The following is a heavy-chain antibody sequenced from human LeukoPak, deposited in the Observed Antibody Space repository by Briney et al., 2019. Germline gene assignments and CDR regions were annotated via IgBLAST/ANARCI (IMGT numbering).Heavy chain of an antibody. Sequence: SQTLSLTCTFSGGSISSGGYYWSWIRQHPGKGLEWIGYIYYSGSTYYNPSLKSRVTISVDTSKNQFSLKLSSVTAADTAVYYCARVAVAVSWFDPWGQGTLVTVSS. V-gene: IGHV4-31*03. CDR1: GGSISSGGYY. CDR3: ARVAVAVSWFDP. CDR2: IYYSGST. J-gene: IGHJ5*02. D-gene: IGHD6-19*01.